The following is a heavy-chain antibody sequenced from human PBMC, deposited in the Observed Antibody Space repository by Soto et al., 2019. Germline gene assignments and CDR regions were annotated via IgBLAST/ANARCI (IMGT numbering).Heavy chain of an antibody. CDR2: ISYDGSNK. CDR3: ARAGVVVAATDYFDY. J-gene: IGHJ4*02. CDR1: GFTFSSYG. V-gene: IGHV3-30*03. D-gene: IGHD2-15*01. Sequence: QVQLVESGGGVVQPGRSLRLSCAASGFTFSSYGMHWVRQAPGKGLEWVAVISYDGSNKYYADSVKGRFTISRDNSKNTLYLQMNSLRAEDTAVYYCARAGVVVAATDYFDYWGQGTLVTVSS.